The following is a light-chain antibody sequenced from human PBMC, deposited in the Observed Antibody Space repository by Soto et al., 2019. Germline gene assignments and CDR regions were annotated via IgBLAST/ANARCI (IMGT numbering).Light chain of an antibody. CDR1: ESIDDW. V-gene: IGKV1-5*03. Sequence: DIQMTQSSSTLSASVGDRVTITCRASESIDDWLAWYQQKPGKAPKLLIYTASSLQSGVPSRFSGSGSGTEFTLTISSLQPDDCATYYCQQYHRYITFGPGTRLEIK. CDR3: QQYHRYIT. CDR2: TAS. J-gene: IGKJ5*01.